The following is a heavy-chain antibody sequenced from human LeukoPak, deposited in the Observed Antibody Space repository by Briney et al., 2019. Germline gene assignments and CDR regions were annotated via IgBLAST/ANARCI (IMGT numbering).Heavy chain of an antibody. CDR2: ISYDGGNT. Sequence: AGGSLRLSCAASGFTFSSYAMHWVRQAPGKGLEWVAVISYDGGNTYYADSVKGRFTISRDNSKNTLYLQLNSLRAEDTAVYYCARDSTYYYGSGSSGPHYFDYWGQGTLVTVSS. J-gene: IGHJ4*02. CDR3: ARDSTYYYGSGSSGPHYFDY. CDR1: GFTFSSYA. V-gene: IGHV3-30*01. D-gene: IGHD3-10*01.